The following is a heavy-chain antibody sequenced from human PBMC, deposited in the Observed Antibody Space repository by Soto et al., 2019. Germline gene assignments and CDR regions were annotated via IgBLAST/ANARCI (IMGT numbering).Heavy chain of an antibody. Sequence: QVQLVQSGAEVKKPGSSVKVSCKASGGTFSSYAISWVRQAPGQGLEWMGGIIPIFGTANYAQKFQGRVTITADESTSTAYMELSSLRSEDTAVYYGARGGYSSSGAFGRYYYYGMDVWGQGTTVTVSS. CDR1: GGTFSSYA. J-gene: IGHJ6*02. CDR2: IIPIFGTA. CDR3: ARGGYSSSGAFGRYYYYGMDV. V-gene: IGHV1-69*01. D-gene: IGHD6-6*01.